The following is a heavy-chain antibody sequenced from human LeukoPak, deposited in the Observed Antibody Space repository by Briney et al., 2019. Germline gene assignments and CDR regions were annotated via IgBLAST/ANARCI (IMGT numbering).Heavy chain of an antibody. V-gene: IGHV3-23*01. D-gene: IGHD5-18*01. CDR1: GFTFNTYT. CDR3: AKGIRNFDY. J-gene: IGHJ4*02. Sequence: GGSLRLSCAASGFTFNTYTMTWVRQAPGKGLEWVSAISGSGGSTYYADSVKGRFTISRDNSKNTLYLQMNSLRAEDTAVYYCAKGIRNFDYWGQGTLVTVSS. CDR2: ISGSGGST.